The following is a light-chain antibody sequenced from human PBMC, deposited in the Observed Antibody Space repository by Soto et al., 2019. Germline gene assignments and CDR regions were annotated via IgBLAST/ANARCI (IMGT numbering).Light chain of an antibody. V-gene: IGLV2-18*02. CDR3: SSYTTSSTYV. J-gene: IGLJ1*01. CDR1: SSDVGYYNR. Sequence: QSVLTQPPSVSGSPGQSVAISCTGTSSDVGYYNRVSWYQQPPGTAPKLMIYDVSNRPSGIPDRFSGSKSGNAASLTISGLQAEDEADYYCSSYTTSSTYVFGTGT. CDR2: DVS.